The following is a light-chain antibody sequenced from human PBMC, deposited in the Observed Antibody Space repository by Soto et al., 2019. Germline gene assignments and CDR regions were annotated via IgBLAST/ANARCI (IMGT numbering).Light chain of an antibody. V-gene: IGKV3-20*01. CDR3: QQYGSSPYT. CDR1: QSVSSTY. Sequence: EIVLTQSPGTLSLSPGERATLSCRASQSVSSTYLAWYQQNPGQAPRLLIYGASTRATGIPDRFSGSGSGTDFTLTISRLEPEDFAVYYSQQYGSSPYTFGQGTNLEIK. J-gene: IGKJ2*01. CDR2: GAS.